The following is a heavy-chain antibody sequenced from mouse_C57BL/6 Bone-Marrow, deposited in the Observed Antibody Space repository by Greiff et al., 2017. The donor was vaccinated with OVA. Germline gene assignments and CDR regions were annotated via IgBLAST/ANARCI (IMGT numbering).Heavy chain of an antibody. CDR1: GYTFTSYD. D-gene: IGHD2-3*01. CDR2: IYPRDGST. CDR3: ARWDDGYFPWFAY. Sequence: QVQLQQSGPELVKPGASVKLSCKASGYTFTSYDINWVKQRPGQGLAWIGWIYPRDGSTKYNEKFKGKATLTVDTSSSTAYMELHSLTSEDSAVYFCARWDDGYFPWFAYWGQGTLVTVSA. V-gene: IGHV1-85*01. J-gene: IGHJ3*01.